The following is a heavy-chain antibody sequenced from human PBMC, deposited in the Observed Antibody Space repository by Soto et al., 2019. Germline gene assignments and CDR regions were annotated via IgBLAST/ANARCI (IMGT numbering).Heavy chain of an antibody. J-gene: IGHJ6*02. D-gene: IGHD6-13*01. V-gene: IGHV4-59*12. CDR3: ATDGIYSSSWYDRLGYYGMDV. CDR2: IYYSGST. Sequence: PSETLSLTCTVSGGSISSYYWSWIRQPPGKGLEWIGYIYYSGSTHYNPSLKSRVTISVDTSKNQFSLKLSSVTAADTAVYYCATDGIYSSSWYDRLGYYGMDVWGQGTTVTVSS. CDR1: GGSISSYY.